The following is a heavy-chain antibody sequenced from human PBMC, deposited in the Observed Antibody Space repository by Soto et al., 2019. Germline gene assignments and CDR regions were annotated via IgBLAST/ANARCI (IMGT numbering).Heavy chain of an antibody. V-gene: IGHV4-4*02. CDR3: ARKPDVATAKVGGGYVFDV. CDR1: SGSIFTTNW. J-gene: IGHJ3*01. Sequence: QVQLQESGPGLVKPSGTLSLTCAASSGSIFTTNWWSWVRQSPGRGLQWIGDIYHSGSPKYNPSLKSRVSISIEKSKDRFFLNLTSVPAADTAVYSCARKPDVATAKVGGGYVFDVWGQGTMVTVSS. D-gene: IGHD3-16*01. CDR2: IYHSGSP.